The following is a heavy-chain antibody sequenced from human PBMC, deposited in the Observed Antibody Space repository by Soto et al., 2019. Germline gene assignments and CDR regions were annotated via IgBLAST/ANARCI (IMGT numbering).Heavy chain of an antibody. CDR3: ARAPRNSSSWLIDY. V-gene: IGHV4-34*01. CDR2: INHSGST. Sequence: SETLSLTCAVYGGSFSGYYWSWIRQPPGKGLEWIGEINHSGSTNYNPSLKSRVTISVDTSKNQFSLKLSSVTAADTAVYYCARAPRNSSSWLIDYWGQGTLVTVSS. J-gene: IGHJ4*02. D-gene: IGHD6-13*01. CDR1: GGSFSGYY.